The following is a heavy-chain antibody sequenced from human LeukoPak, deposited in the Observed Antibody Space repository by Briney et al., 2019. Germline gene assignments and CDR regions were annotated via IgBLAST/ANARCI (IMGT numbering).Heavy chain of an antibody. J-gene: IGHJ4*02. CDR2: INPSGGST. Sequence: ASVKVSCKASGYTFTSYYMHWVRQAPGQGLEWMGIINPSGGSTSYAQKFQGRVTMTRDTSITTAYMDLSRLKSDDTAVYYCATVRDIVVGGGPYYFDYWGQGTLVTVS. CDR3: ATVRDIVVGGGPYYFDY. D-gene: IGHD2-15*01. V-gene: IGHV1-46*01. CDR1: GYTFTSYY.